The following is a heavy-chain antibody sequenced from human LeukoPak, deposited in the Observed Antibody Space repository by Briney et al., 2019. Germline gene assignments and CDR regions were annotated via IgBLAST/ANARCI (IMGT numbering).Heavy chain of an antibody. V-gene: IGHV3-21*01. CDR1: GFTFSSYS. Sequence: GGSLRLSCAASGFTFSSYSMNWVRQAPGKGLEWVSSISSSSSYIYYADSVKGRFTISRDNAKNSLYLQMNSLRAEDTAVYYCARGLVYYDSSGRRNWFDPWGQGTLVTVSS. CDR2: ISSSSSYI. CDR3: ARGLVYYDSSGRRNWFDP. J-gene: IGHJ5*02. D-gene: IGHD3-22*01.